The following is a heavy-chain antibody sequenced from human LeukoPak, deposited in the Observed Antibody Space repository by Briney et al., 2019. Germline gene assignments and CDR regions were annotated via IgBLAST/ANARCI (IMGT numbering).Heavy chain of an antibody. CDR1: GGSISSVHYF. V-gene: IGHV4-61*02. CDR2: IYTSGST. J-gene: IGHJ5*02. Sequence: SETLSLTCTVSGGSISSVHYFWNWIRQPAGTGLEWIGRIYTSGSTNYNPSLKSRVTISVDTSKNQFSLKLNSVTAADTAVYYCARSGGSYLNWFDPWGQGTLVTVSS. D-gene: IGHD1-26*01. CDR3: ARSGGSYLNWFDP.